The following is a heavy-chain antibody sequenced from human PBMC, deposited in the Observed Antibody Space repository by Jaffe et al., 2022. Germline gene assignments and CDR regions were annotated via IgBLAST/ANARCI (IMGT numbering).Heavy chain of an antibody. CDR2: ISWNSGSI. V-gene: IGHV3-9*01. D-gene: IGHD2-15*01. J-gene: IGHJ4*02. CDR3: AKGVVVVADYFDY. CDR1: GFTFDDYA. Sequence: EVQLVESGGGLVQPGRSLRLSCAASGFTFDDYAMHWVRQAPGKGLEWVSGISWNSGSIGYADSVKGRFTISRDNAKNSLYLQMNSLRAEDTALYYCAKGVVVVADYFDYWGQGTLVTVSS.